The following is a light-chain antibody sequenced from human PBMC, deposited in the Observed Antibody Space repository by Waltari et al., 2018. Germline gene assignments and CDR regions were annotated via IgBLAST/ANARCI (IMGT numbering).Light chain of an antibody. CDR1: QSVLFSSNNKTY. Sequence: DVVLTQSPDSLAVSLGERATLNCKSRQSVLFSSNNKTYSAWYQQKPGQPPRLLIYWASTRESGVPDRFSGSGSGTDFTLTISSLQAEDVAVYFCQQYYSVPWTFGQGTKVAIK. V-gene: IGKV4-1*01. J-gene: IGKJ1*01. CDR3: QQYYSVPWT. CDR2: WAS.